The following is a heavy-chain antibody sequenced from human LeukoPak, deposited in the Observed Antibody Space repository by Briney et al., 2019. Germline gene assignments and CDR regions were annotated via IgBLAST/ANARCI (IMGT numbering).Heavy chain of an antibody. CDR2: IYYGGST. D-gene: IGHD5/OR15-5a*01. Sequence: SETLSLTCTVSGGSISGYHWSWIRQPPGKGLEWIGYIYYGGSTNYNPSLKSRVTISLDTSKNQFSLKLNSVTAADTAVYYCARHHIVSTGTSDHWGQGTLVTVSS. CDR1: GGSISGYH. V-gene: IGHV4-59*08. J-gene: IGHJ4*02. CDR3: ARHHIVSTGTSDH.